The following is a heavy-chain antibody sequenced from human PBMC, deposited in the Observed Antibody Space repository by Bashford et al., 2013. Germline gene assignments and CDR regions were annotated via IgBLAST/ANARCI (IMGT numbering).Heavy chain of an antibody. D-gene: IGHD3-10*01. CDR2: ISAYNGNT. J-gene: IGHJ4*02. CDR1: GYTFTSYG. CDR3: AKETNTYYYGSGSYPVNY. Sequence: ASVKVSCKASGYTFTSYGISWVRQAPGQGLEWMGWISAYNGNTNYAQKLQGRVTMTTDTSTSTAYMELRSLKASDTAMYYCAKETNTYYYGSGSYPVNYWGQGTLVTVSS. V-gene: IGHV1-18*01.